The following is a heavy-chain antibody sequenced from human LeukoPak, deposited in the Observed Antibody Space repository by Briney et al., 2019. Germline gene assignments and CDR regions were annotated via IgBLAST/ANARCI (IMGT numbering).Heavy chain of an antibody. CDR2: IQSGGST. CDR3: ARYFYDSSGYAYYFDY. Sequence: GGSLRLSCAASGIIVSDNYMSWVRQAPGKGLEWVSVIQSGGSTYYADSVKGRFTISRDNSKNTVYLQMNSLRAEDTAVYYCARYFYDSSGYAYYFDYWGQGTPVTVSS. J-gene: IGHJ4*02. V-gene: IGHV3-53*01. CDR1: GIIVSDNY. D-gene: IGHD3-22*01.